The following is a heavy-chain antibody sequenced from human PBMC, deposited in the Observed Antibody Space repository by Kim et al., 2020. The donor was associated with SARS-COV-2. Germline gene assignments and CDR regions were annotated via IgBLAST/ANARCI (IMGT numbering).Heavy chain of an antibody. CDR2: NGNT. D-gene: IGHD1-26*01. V-gene: IGHV1-18*01. CDR3: ASELLGAP. J-gene: IGHJ5*02. Sequence: NGNTNYAQKLQGRVTMTTDTSTSTAYMELRSLRSDDTAVYYCASELLGAPWGQGTLVTVSS.